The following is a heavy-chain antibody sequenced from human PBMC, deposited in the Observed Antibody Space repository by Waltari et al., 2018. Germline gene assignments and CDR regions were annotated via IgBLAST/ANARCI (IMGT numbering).Heavy chain of an antibody. Sequence: VQLLESGGGVVQPGGSLRLSCTASGFTFVTPGMNWGRQAPGQGREWVSAISGNGNGVYYADSVKGRFTISRDNSQNTLYLQMNSLRVEDTAVYYCATLNGDFLNWFDSWGQGALVTVSS. J-gene: IGHJ5*01. V-gene: IGHV3-23*01. D-gene: IGHD4-17*01. CDR3: ATLNGDFLNWFDS. CDR1: GFTFVTPG. CDR2: ISGNGNGV.